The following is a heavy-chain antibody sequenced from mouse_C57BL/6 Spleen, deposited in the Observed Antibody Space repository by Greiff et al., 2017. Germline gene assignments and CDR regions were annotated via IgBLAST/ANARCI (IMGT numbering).Heavy chain of an antibody. CDR1: GYTFTSYW. Sequence: VQLQQPGAELVKPGASVKLSCKASGYTFTSYWMHWVKQRPGQGLEWIGMIHPNSGSTNYNEKFKSKATLTVDKSSSTAYMQLSSLTSEDSAVYYCARSPPYGSSYDWYFDVWGTGTTVTVSS. CDR2: IHPNSGST. CDR3: ARSPPYGSSYDWYFDV. D-gene: IGHD1-1*01. V-gene: IGHV1-64*01. J-gene: IGHJ1*03.